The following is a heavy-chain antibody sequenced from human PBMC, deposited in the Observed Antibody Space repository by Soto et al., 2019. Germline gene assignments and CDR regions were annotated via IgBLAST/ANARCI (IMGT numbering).Heavy chain of an antibody. CDR1: GDSIIRSF. CDR3: ARGAGDLSGTDSFDI. V-gene: IGHV4-59*01. CDR2: ISDSGVT. J-gene: IGHJ3*02. Sequence: QVQLQESGPRLVKSSETLSLVCSVSGDSIIRSFWGWSRQSPWKGLEYIGYISDSGVTDYDPSLKTRVTISVHTSKNQFSLKLTSVTAADTAMYYCARGAGDLSGTDSFDIWGQGTMVTVSS. D-gene: IGHD3-10*01.